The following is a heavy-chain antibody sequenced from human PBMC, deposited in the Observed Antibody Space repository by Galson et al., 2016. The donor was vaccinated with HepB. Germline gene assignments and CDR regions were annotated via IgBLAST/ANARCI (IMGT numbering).Heavy chain of an antibody. CDR2: XNGGNSDT. CDR1: GNTSSIYS. CDR3: ATTGYCSGGSCYRGWFDP. V-gene: IGHV1-3*01. D-gene: IGHD2-15*01. Sequence: SVKVSCKASGNTSSIYSMHWXRQAXXQRLXXMGXXNGGNSDTKYSQQFQGRVTFTRVTSASTAYLELSNLTSEDTAVYYCATTGYCSGGSCYRGWFDPWGQGTLVTVSS. J-gene: IGHJ5*02.